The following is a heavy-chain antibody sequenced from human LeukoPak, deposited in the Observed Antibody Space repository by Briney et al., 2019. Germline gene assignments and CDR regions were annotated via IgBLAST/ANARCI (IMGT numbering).Heavy chain of an antibody. J-gene: IGHJ5*02. D-gene: IGHD5-18*01. CDR2: MNPNSGNT. Sequence: ASVKVSCKASGYTFTSYDINWVRQATGQGLEWMGWMNPNSGNTGYAQKFQGRVTITRNTSINTAYMELSSLRSEDTAVYYCASGLQVGIRTTFDPWGQGTLVTVSS. CDR1: GYTFTSYD. V-gene: IGHV1-8*03. CDR3: ASGLQVGIRTTFDP.